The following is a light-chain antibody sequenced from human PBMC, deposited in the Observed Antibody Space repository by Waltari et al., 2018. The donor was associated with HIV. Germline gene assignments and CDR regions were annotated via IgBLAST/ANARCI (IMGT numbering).Light chain of an antibody. Sequence: QSVLTQPPSVSAAPGQKVTISCSGRSPNIGHHYVSWYQQFPGTAPKLLIYDNNKRPSGIPDRFSGSKSGTSATLGITGLQTGDEADYYCGTWDSSLSAGVFGGGTKLTVL. J-gene: IGLJ3*02. CDR2: DNN. CDR1: SPNIGHHY. V-gene: IGLV1-51*01. CDR3: GTWDSSLSAGV.